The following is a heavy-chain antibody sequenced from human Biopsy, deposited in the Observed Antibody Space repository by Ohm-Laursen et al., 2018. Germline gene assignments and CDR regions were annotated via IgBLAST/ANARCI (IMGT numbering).Heavy chain of an antibody. CDR1: SYTFTDYS. CDR3: ARDPLNGHKHFDY. D-gene: IGHD2-8*01. J-gene: IGHJ4*02. V-gene: IGHV1-2*02. CDR2: INCKTGAT. Sequence: ASVKVSCKTSSYTFTDYSIHWMRQAPGQGLEWLGCINCKTGATNYAQKFQGTVTMTRDTSISTAYLALGSLRSADTAIYYCARDPLNGHKHFDYWGQGSLVTVSS.